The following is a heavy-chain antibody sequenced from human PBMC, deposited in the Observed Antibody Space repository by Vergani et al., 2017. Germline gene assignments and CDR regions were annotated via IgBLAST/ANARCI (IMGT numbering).Heavy chain of an antibody. CDR2: IASSDTTV. D-gene: IGHD3-10*01. CDR3: ARDYLDFSGSGSPYYFDH. CDR1: GFFFSDYY. J-gene: IGHJ4*02. V-gene: IGHV3-11*04. Sequence: QEQLVESGGGLVKPGGSLRLSCTASGFFFSDYYMSWLRQAPGKGLEWISYIASSDTTVYYADSVKGRFTISRDNAKNSLYLEMNSLRAEDTAVYYCARDYLDFSGSGSPYYFDHWGQGTQVTVSS.